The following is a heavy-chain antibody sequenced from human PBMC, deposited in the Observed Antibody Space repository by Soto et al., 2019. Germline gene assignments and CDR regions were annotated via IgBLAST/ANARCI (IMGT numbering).Heavy chain of an antibody. CDR1: GGSISSGGYY. CDR2: IYYSGST. J-gene: IGHJ4*02. Sequence: SETLSLTCTVSGGSISSGGYYWSWIRQHPGKGLEWIGYIYYSGSTYYNPSLKSRVTISVDTSKNQFSLKLSSVTAADTAVYYCARGRYDSRSDWYFAYWGQGTLVTVSS. D-gene: IGHD3-22*01. V-gene: IGHV4-31*03. CDR3: ARGRYDSRSDWYFAY.